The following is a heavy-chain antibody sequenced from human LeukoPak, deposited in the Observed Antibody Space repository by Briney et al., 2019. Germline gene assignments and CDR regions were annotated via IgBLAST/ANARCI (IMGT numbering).Heavy chain of an antibody. CDR2: IYYSGTT. CDR3: ARDMGGGDGYNSYYFGY. Sequence: SETLSLTCAVSGDSISNYCWSWIRQPPGKGLEWIGCIYYSGTTYYNPSLKSRVTISLDTSKKQFSLKLSSVTAADTAVYYCARDMGGGDGYNSYYFGYWGQGTLVTVSS. CDR1: GDSISNYC. V-gene: IGHV4-59*01. J-gene: IGHJ4*02. D-gene: IGHD5-24*01.